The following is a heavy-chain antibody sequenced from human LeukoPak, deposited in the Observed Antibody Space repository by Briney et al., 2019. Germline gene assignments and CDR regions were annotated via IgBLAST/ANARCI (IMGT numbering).Heavy chain of an antibody. D-gene: IGHD2-15*01. CDR1: GGSFSGYY. CDR3: ASLYAGYCSGGSCYRGYYYYYMDV. CDR2: INHSGST. Sequence: SETLSLTCAVYGGSFSGYYWSWIRQPPGKGLEWIGEINHSGSTNYNPSLKSRVTISVDTSKNQFSLKLSSVTAADTAVYYCASLYAGYCSGGSCYRGYYYYYMDVWGKGTTVTVSS. V-gene: IGHV4-34*01. J-gene: IGHJ6*03.